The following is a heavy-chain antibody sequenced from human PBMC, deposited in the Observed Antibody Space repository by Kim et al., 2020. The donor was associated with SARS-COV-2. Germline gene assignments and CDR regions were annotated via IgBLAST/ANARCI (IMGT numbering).Heavy chain of an antibody. CDR2: ISGSGGST. CDR1: GFTFSSYA. D-gene: IGHD3-10*01. CDR3: AKDHRYYYGSGREYMDV. V-gene: IGHV3-23*01. J-gene: IGHJ6*03. Sequence: GGSLRLSCTASGFTFSSYAMSWVRQAPGKGLEWVSAISGSGGSTYYADSVKGRFTISRDNSKNTLYLQMNSLRAEDTAVYYCAKDHRYYYGSGREYMDVWGKGTTVTVSS.